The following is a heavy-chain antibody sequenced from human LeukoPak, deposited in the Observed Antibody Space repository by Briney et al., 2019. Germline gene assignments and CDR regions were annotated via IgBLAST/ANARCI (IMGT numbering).Heavy chain of an antibody. V-gene: IGHV3-21*01. D-gene: IGHD3-16*01. Sequence: GGSLRLSCAASGFTFSNYSMNWVRQAPGKGLEWVSSISSSSSYIYYADSVKGRFTISRDNAKNSLYLQMNSLRAEDTAVYYCARFLGATRNFDYWGQGTLVTVSA. CDR3: ARFLGATRNFDY. J-gene: IGHJ4*02. CDR1: GFTFSNYS. CDR2: ISSSSSYI.